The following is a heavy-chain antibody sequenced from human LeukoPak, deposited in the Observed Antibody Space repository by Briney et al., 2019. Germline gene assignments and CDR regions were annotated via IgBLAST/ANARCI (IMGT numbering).Heavy chain of an antibody. Sequence: GGSLILSCAASGFTFSSHWMHWVRQAPGKGLVWVSRINSDGSSTSYADSVKGRFTISRDNAKNTLYLQMNSLRAEDTAVYYCARVKLATQTAWFDPWGQGTLVTVSS. CDR1: GFTFSSHW. CDR2: INSDGSST. J-gene: IGHJ5*02. CDR3: ARVKLATQTAWFDP. D-gene: IGHD6-13*01. V-gene: IGHV3-74*01.